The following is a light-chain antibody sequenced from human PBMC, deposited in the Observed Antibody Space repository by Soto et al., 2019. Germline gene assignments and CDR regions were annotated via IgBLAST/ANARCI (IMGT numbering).Light chain of an antibody. Sequence: EIVMTQSPVTLSVSPGERATLSCRASQSVGGDLAWYQQIPGQAPRLLIYGAVTRATGVAGRFSGGGSGTEFTLTVDSLQSEDLAIYYCQQYYAWPRTFGQGTKLEI. CDR2: GAV. CDR3: QQYYAWPRT. V-gene: IGKV3-15*01. J-gene: IGKJ2*01. CDR1: QSVGGD.